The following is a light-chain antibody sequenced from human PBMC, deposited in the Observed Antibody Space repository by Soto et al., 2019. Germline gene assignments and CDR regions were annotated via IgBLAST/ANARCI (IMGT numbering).Light chain of an antibody. Sequence: DIQMTQSPSTLSASVGDRVTITCRASQSISSWLAWYQQKPGKAPKLLIYDASSLESGVPSRFSGSGSGTEFTLTNSSLQPDDFATYYCQQYNSYSKWKFGQGTKVEIK. V-gene: IGKV1-5*01. CDR3: QQYNSYSKWK. J-gene: IGKJ1*01. CDR2: DAS. CDR1: QSISSW.